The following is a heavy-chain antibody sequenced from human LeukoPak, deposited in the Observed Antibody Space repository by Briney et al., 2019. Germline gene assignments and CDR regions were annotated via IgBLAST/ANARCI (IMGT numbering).Heavy chain of an antibody. Sequence: PGGSLRLSCAASGFTFSNYWMTWVRQAPGRGLEWVAVIKQDGSDKYYVDSVKGRFTISRDNAKNSLYLQMNSLRAVDTAVYYCARGVPTGVDYFDYWGQGTLVTVSS. CDR1: GFTFSNYW. D-gene: IGHD2-8*02. V-gene: IGHV3-7*01. CDR2: IKQDGSDK. J-gene: IGHJ4*02. CDR3: ARGVPTGVDYFDY.